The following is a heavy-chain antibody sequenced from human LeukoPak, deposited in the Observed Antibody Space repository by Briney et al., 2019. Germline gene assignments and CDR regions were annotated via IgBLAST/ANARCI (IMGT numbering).Heavy chain of an antibody. CDR1: GLTFSSYE. Sequence: GGSLRLSCAASGLTFSSYEMNWVRQAPGKGLEWLSYISRSGSSIYYADSVKGRFTISRDNAKKSLYLQMHSLRAEDTAVYYCARDSHKFDSSGYYPDAFDIWGQGTMVTVSS. CDR3: ARDSHKFDSSGYYPDAFDI. J-gene: IGHJ3*02. V-gene: IGHV3-48*03. CDR2: ISRSGSSI. D-gene: IGHD3-22*01.